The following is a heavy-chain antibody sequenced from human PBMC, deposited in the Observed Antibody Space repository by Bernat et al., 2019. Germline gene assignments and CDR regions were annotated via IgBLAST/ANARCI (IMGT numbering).Heavy chain of an antibody. CDR2: ISYDGSNK. D-gene: IGHD6-19*01. CDR1: GFTFSSYA. V-gene: IGHV3-30*01. J-gene: IGHJ4*02. CDR3: ARDRSIAVAGTCVDY. Sequence: QVQLVESGGGVVQPGRSLRLSCAASGFTFSSYAMHWVRQAPGKGLEWVAVISYDGSNKYYADSVKGRFTISRDNSKNTVYLEMNSLRAEDTAVYYCARDRSIAVAGTCVDYWGQGPLVTLSS.